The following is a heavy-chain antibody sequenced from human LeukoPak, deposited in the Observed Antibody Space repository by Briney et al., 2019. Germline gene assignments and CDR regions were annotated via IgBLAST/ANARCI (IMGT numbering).Heavy chain of an antibody. Sequence: PGGSLGLSCAASGFTFSSYSMNWVRQAPGKGLEWVSYISSSSSTIYYADSVKGRFTISRGNAKNSLYLQMNSLRAEDTAVYYCASGPTYYYDSSGTKVNDAFDIWGQGTMVTVSS. V-gene: IGHV3-48*01. D-gene: IGHD3-22*01. CDR2: ISSSSSTI. CDR3: ASGPTYYYDSSGTKVNDAFDI. J-gene: IGHJ3*02. CDR1: GFTFSSYS.